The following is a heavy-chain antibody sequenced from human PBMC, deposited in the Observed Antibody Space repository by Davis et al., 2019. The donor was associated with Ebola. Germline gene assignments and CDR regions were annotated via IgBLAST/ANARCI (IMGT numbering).Heavy chain of an antibody. V-gene: IGHV4-61*01. CDR2: IYYSGST. CDR3: ARGTGPVDY. CDR1: GGSVSSGRYY. J-gene: IGHJ4*02. Sequence: MPSETLSLTCTVSGGSVSSGRYYWNWIRQPPGKGLEWIGYIYYSGSTDYSPSLRGRVTISLDTSKNQFSLKLSSVTVADTAVYYCARGTGPVDYWGQGTLVTVSS. D-gene: IGHD1-14*01.